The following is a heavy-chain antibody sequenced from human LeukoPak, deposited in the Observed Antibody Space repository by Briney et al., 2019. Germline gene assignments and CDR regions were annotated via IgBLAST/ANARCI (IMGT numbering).Heavy chain of an antibody. V-gene: IGHV4-38-2*01. CDR3: ARHSSGWPYNWFDP. Sequence: ASETLSLTCAVSGYSISSGYYWGWIRQPPGKGLEWIGSIYHSGSTYCNPSLKSRVTISVDTSKNQFSLKLSSVTAADTAVYYCARHSSGWPYNWFDPWGQGTLVTVSS. CDR1: GYSISSGYY. J-gene: IGHJ5*02. CDR2: IYHSGST. D-gene: IGHD6-19*01.